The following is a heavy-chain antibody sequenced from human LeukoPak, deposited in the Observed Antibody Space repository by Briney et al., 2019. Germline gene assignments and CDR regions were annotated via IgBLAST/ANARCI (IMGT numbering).Heavy chain of an antibody. J-gene: IGHJ3*02. CDR1: SVSFSGYY. D-gene: IGHD3-22*01. CDR2: INDSGST. Sequence: SETLSLTCAVYSVSFSGYYWSWIRQPPGKGLEWIGDINDSGSTNYNPSVKSRVTISLDTSQNHFSLKLSSVTAADTAVYYCAGQTYYYDSSGYYGPAFDIWGQGTMVTVSS. V-gene: IGHV4-34*01. CDR3: AGQTYYYDSSGYYGPAFDI.